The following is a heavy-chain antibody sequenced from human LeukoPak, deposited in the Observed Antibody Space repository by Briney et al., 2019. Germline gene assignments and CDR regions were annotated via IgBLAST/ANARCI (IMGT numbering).Heavy chain of an antibody. D-gene: IGHD3-10*01. J-gene: IGHJ1*01. CDR3: ATPPVWFGEFMSGNSILGYFQD. CDR1: GHTLTELS. V-gene: IGHV1-24*01. Sequence: EASVKVSCKISGHTLTELSIHWVRQAPGKGLAWMGGFDTQEGETIFAQNFQGRVTMTEDTSSDTAYMELSSLTSEDTAVYYCATPPVWFGEFMSGNSILGYFQDWGQGTLVTVSS. CDR2: FDTQEGET.